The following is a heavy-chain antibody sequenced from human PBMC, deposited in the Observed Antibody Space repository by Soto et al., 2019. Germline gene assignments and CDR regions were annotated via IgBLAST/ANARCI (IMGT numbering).Heavy chain of an antibody. CDR1: GGTFSSYT. J-gene: IGHJ4*02. V-gene: IGHV1-69*02. CDR3: ANRGYSYGFVIY. Sequence: QVQLVQSGAEVKKPGSSVKVSCKASGGTFSSYTFSWVRQAPGQGLEWMGRIIPMLGIANYAQKFQGRVTITADKSTSTAYMELSSLSSEDTAVYYCANRGYSYGFVIYWGQGTLVTVSS. CDR2: IIPMLGIA. D-gene: IGHD5-18*01.